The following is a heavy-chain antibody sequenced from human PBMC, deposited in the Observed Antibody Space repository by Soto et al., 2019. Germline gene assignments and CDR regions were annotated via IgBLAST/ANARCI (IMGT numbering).Heavy chain of an antibody. J-gene: IGHJ6*02. CDR1: GYTFTSYG. D-gene: IGHD3-10*01. Sequence: ASVKVSCKSSGYTFTSYGISWVRQAPGQGLEWMGWISAYNGNTNYAQKLQGRVTMTTDTSTSTAYMELRSLRSDDTAVYYCAAWVRGHYYGMDVWGQGTTVTVSS. CDR2: ISAYNGNT. V-gene: IGHV1-18*01. CDR3: AAWVRGHYYGMDV.